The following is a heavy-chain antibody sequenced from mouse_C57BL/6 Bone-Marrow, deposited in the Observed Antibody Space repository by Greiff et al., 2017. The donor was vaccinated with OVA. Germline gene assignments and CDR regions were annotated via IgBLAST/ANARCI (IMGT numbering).Heavy chain of an antibody. CDR1: GYTFTSYW. CDR3: EREGGGCAY. Sequence: QVQLQQPGAELVRPGTSVKLSCKASGYTFTSYWMHWVKQRPGQGLEWIGVIDPSDSYTNYNQKFKGKATLTVDTSSSTADMQLSSLTSEDSAVYYWEREGGGCAYWGQGTLVTVSA. V-gene: IGHV1-59*01. CDR2: IDPSDSYT. J-gene: IGHJ3*01.